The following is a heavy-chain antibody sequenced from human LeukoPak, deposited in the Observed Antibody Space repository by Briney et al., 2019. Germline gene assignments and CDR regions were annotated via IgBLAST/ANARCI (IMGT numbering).Heavy chain of an antibody. CDR2: IKGDGTAE. D-gene: IGHD6-19*01. CDR3: ARGLFGPVAQD. V-gene: IGHV3-7*03. Sequence: GGSLRLSCTASGFTFSDYWMSWVRQPPGRGLEWVANIKGDGTAEFAVDSVKGRFTISRDNANNSLFLEMNSLRVEDTAVYYCARGLFGPVAQDWGQGTLLTVSS. J-gene: IGHJ4*02. CDR1: GFTFSDYW.